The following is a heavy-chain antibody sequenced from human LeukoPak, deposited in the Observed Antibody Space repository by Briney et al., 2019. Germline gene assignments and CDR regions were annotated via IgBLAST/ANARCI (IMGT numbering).Heavy chain of an antibody. V-gene: IGHV3-30*04. D-gene: IGHD5-18*01. Sequence: KTGRSLRLSCAASGFTFSSYAMHWVRQAPGKGLEWVAVISYDGSNKYYADSVRGRFTISRDNSKNTLYLQMNSLRAEDTAVYYCAKDSGDCGYSYGLPCYWGQGTLVTVSS. CDR3: AKDSGDCGYSYGLPCY. CDR1: GFTFSSYA. J-gene: IGHJ4*02. CDR2: ISYDGSNK.